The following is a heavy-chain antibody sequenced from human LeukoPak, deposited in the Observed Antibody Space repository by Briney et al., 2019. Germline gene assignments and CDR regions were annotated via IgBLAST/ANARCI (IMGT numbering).Heavy chain of an antibody. J-gene: IGHJ4*02. CDR3: ASFDSSGYYYGDY. D-gene: IGHD3-22*01. CDR1: GGTFSSYA. CDR2: IIPIFGTA. Sequence: GASVKVSCKASGGTFSSYAISWVRQAPGQGLEWRGGIIPIFGTANYAQKFQGRVTITADESTSTAYMELSSLRSEDTAVYYCASFDSSGYYYGDYWGQGTLVTVSS. V-gene: IGHV1-69*13.